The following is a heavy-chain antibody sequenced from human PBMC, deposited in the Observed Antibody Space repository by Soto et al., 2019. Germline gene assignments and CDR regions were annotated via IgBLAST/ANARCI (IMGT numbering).Heavy chain of an antibody. D-gene: IGHD3-16*01. CDR2: IIPVFGTT. CDR3: ARGGSPYVWFNEF. Sequence: QEQLVQSGPEVKKPGSSVKVSCKASGDIFSSYAISWVRQAPGQGLEWLGGIIPVFGTTNYAEKFQGRVTITADESTNTAYMVLSRLRSGDTAMYYCARGGSPYVWFNEFWGQGTRVTVSS. CDR1: GDIFSSYA. J-gene: IGHJ4*02. V-gene: IGHV1-69*01.